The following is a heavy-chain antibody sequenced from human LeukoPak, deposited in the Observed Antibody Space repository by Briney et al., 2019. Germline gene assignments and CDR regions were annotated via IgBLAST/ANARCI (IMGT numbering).Heavy chain of an antibody. CDR3: ASQLVFRSPFDY. CDR2: ISSSSTI. Sequence: QPGGSLRLSCAASGFTFSAYSMNWVRQAPGKGLEWVSYISSSSTIFYADSVKGRFTISRDNAKNSLYLQMNSLRDEDTAVYYCASQLVFRSPFDYWGQGTLVTVSS. V-gene: IGHV3-48*02. J-gene: IGHJ4*02. CDR1: GFTFSAYS.